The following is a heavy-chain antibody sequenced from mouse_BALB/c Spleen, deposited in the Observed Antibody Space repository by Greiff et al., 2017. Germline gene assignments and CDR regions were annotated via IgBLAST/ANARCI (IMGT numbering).Heavy chain of an antibody. V-gene: IGHV1-82*01. CDR2: IYPGDGDT. Sequence: QVQLKQSGPELVKPGASVKISCKASGYAFSSSWMNWVKQRPGQGLEWIGRIYPGDGDTNYNGKFKGKATLTADKSSSTAYMQLSSLTSVDSAVYFCARGGAFYAMDYWGQGTSVTVSS. J-gene: IGHJ4*01. CDR1: GYAFSSSW. CDR3: ARGGAFYAMDY.